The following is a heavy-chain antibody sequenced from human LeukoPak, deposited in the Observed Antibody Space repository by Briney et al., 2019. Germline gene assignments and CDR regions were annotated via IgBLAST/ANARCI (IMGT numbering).Heavy chain of an antibody. D-gene: IGHD6-19*01. V-gene: IGHV4-59*01. CDR3: ARGSGWSNYYYYYGMDV. Sequence: SETLSLTCNVSGGSISSYYWSWIRQPPGKGLEWIGYIYYSGSTNYNPSLKSRVTMSVDTSKNRFSLEVASVSAADTAVYYCARGSGWSNYYYYYGMDVWGQGTTVTVSS. J-gene: IGHJ6*02. CDR2: IYYSGST. CDR1: GGSISSYY.